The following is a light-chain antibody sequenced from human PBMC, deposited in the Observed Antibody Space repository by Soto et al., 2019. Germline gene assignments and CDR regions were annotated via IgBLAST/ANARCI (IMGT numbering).Light chain of an antibody. CDR1: QGLVHSDGNTY. V-gene: IGKV2-30*02. CDR2: KVS. CDR3: MQGSHWPWT. Sequence: DVVLTQSPLSLPVTLGQPASISCRSSQGLVHSDGNTYLNWFQQRPGQTPRRLISKVSDLDSGVPDRFSGSGSDTDFTLTINRVQAEDIGVYYCMQGSHWPWTFGQGTRVEI. J-gene: IGKJ1*01.